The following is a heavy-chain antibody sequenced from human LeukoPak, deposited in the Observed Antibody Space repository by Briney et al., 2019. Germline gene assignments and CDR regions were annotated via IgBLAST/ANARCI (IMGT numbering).Heavy chain of an antibody. V-gene: IGHV4-39*01. J-gene: IGHJ5*02. CDR2: IYYSGST. CDR1: GGSVSSSNNY. Sequence: RSSETLSLTCTVSGGSVSSSNNYWGWIRQPPGKGLEWIASIYYSGSTYYNPSLKSRVTISVDTSKNQFSLKLSSVTAADTAVYYCARPNSRISWFDPWGQGTLVTVSS. D-gene: IGHD1-7*01. CDR3: ARPNSRISWFDP.